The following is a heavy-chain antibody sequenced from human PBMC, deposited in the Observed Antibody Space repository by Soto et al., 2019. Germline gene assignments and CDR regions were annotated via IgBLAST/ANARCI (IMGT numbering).Heavy chain of an antibody. J-gene: IGHJ4*02. V-gene: IGHV1-69*01. D-gene: IGHD3-22*01. CDR1: GGLFSSYA. CDR3: ARGSSGYVWFTEF. Sequence: QEQLVQSGAEVKKPGSSVKVSCKASGGLFSSYAISWVRQAPGQGLEWMGGIIPVFGTPYYAQKFQGRVTITEDESTNTAYMDLTSLKSEDTAIYYWARGSSGYVWFTEFCGQGTLVTVSS. CDR2: IIPVFGTP.